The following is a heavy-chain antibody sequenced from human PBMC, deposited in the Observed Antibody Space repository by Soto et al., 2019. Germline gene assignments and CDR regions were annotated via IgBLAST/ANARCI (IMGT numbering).Heavy chain of an antibody. D-gene: IGHD3-9*01. Sequence: QVQLQQWGAGLLKPSETLSLTCAVSGGSFRGFYWTWLRQTPGKGLEWIGDINHSGSTNYNPSLKRWVPVAVGTSQVQFCPALGRFSLELSPVTAADSAAYYCARAQLFTGFYVAYFDVWGRGTQVTVSS. CDR1: GGSFRGFY. V-gene: IGHV4-34*01. CDR2: INHSGST. J-gene: IGHJ2*01. CDR3: ARAQLFTGFYVAYFDV.